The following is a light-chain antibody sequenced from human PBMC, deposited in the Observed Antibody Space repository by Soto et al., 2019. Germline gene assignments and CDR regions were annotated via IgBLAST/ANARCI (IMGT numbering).Light chain of an antibody. CDR2: DAS. CDR3: QQYFHSRT. V-gene: IGKV1-39*01. J-gene: IGKJ1*01. CDR1: QSIRYY. Sequence: DIQMTHSPSSLSASVRDRVNLTCRASQSIRYYLNWYQQKPGTPPNLLIYDASTFQSGVPSRFSGSGSGTEFTLTISSLQPDDFATYYCQQYFHSRTFGQGTKVDI.